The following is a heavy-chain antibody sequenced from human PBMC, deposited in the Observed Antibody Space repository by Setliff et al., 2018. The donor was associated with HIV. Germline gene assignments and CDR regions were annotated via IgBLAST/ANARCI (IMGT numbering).Heavy chain of an antibody. CDR1: GYTFIDYI. V-gene: IGHV1-2*02. Sequence: GASVKVSCKASGYTFIDYIIHWVRQAPGQGPEWMGWISPYDLSERTSQRFRGRVSMTRDTSINAAYLDLSGLTSDDTAFYYCARQLSNSFDSWGQGTLVTVSS. CDR2: ISPYDLSE. D-gene: IGHD6-6*01. J-gene: IGHJ4*02. CDR3: ARQLSNSFDS.